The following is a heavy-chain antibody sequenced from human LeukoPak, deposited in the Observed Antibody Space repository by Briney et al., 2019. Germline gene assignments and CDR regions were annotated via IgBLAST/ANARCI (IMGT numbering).Heavy chain of an antibody. D-gene: IGHD6-19*01. V-gene: IGHV4-4*07. J-gene: IGHJ3*02. CDR1: GGSFRSYY. CDR2: IYTSGST. Sequence: SETLSFTCMVPGGSFRSYYWGWIGQPAGKGLDGMGRIYTSGSTNYKPSLMSRVTMSVDTSKDQFSLKLSSVTAADTAVYYCARSGGWYRDAFDIWGQGTMVTVSS. CDR3: ARSGGWYRDAFDI.